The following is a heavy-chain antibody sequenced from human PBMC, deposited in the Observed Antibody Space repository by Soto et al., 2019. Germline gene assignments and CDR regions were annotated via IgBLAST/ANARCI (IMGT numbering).Heavy chain of an antibody. D-gene: IGHD3-10*01. CDR3: VAGGPRSSWFDP. CDR1: GGTFSSYA. CDR2: IIPIFGTA. Sequence: EASVKVSCKASGGTFSSYAISWVRQAPGQGLEWMGGIIPIFGTANYAQKFQGRVTITADESTSTAYMELSSLRSEDTAVYYCVAGGPRSSWFDPWGQGTLVTVSS. V-gene: IGHV1-69*13. J-gene: IGHJ5*02.